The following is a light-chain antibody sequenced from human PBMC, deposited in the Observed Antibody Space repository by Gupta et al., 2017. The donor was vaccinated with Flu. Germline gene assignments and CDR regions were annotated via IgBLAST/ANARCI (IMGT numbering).Light chain of an antibody. J-gene: IGLJ2*01. CDR2: EVS. CDR1: SSDVGGYNY. CDR3: SSYTSSSTLVV. V-gene: IGLV2-14*01. Sequence: QSXXTQPAXVSGSPXQSITISCTGTSSDVGGYNYVSWYQQHPGKAPKLMIYEVSNRPPGVSNRFSGSKSGNTASLTISGLQAEDEADYYCSSYTSSSTLVVFGGGTKLTVL.